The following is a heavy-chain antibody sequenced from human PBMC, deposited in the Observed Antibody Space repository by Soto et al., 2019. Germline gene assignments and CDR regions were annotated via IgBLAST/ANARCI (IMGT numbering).Heavy chain of an antibody. V-gene: IGHV4-59*01. Sequence: PSETLSLTCTVSGGSISSYYWSWIRQPPGKGLEWIGYIYYSGSTNYNPSLKSRVTISVDTSKNQFSLKLSSVTAADTAVYYCARGTTRYYYYYYMDVWGKGTTVTVSS. D-gene: IGHD3-3*01. CDR2: IYYSGST. CDR1: GGSISSYY. J-gene: IGHJ6*03. CDR3: ARGTTRYYYYYYMDV.